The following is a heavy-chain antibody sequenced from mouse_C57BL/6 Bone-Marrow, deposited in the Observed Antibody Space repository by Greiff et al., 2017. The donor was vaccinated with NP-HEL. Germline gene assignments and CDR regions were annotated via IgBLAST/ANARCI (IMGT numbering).Heavy chain of an antibody. Sequence: EVQRVESGGGLVQPKGSLKLSCAASGFSFNTYAMNWVRQAPGKGLEGVARIRSKSNNYATYYADSVKDRFPISIDDSESMLYLQMNNLKTEDTAMYYCVCDGYYVVDYWGQGTTLTVSS. V-gene: IGHV10-1*01. D-gene: IGHD2-3*01. CDR2: IRSKSNNYAT. CDR1: GFSFNTYA. J-gene: IGHJ2*01. CDR3: VCDGYYVVDY.